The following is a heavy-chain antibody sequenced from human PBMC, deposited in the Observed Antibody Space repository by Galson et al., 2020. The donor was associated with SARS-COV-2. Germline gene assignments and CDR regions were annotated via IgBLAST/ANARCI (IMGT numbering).Heavy chain of an antibody. D-gene: IGHD3-9*01. CDR3: AVEGILTGYSIFDY. J-gene: IGHJ4*02. CDR1: GFTFSSYA. CDR2: ISYDGSNK. V-gene: IGHV3-30-3*01. Sequence: GGSLRLSCAASGFTFSSYAMHWVRQAPGKGLEWVAVISYDGSNKYYADSVKGRFTISRDNSKNTLYLQMNSLRAEDTAVYYCAVEGILTGYSIFDYWGQGTLVTVSS.